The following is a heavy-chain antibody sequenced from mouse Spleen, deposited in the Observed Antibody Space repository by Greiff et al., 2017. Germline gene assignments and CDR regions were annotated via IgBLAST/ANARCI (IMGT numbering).Heavy chain of an antibody. J-gene: IGHJ4*01. CDR1: GFSLTSYG. Sequence: QVQLKQSGPGLVAPSQSLSITCTISGFSLTSYGVHWVRQPPGKGLEWLVVIWSDGSTTYNSALKSRLSISKDNSKSQVFLKMNSLQTDDTAMYYCAGDSSGIYAMDYWGQGTSVTVSS. D-gene: IGHD3-2*01. CDR2: IWSDGST. V-gene: IGHV2-6-1*01. CDR3: AGDSSGIYAMDY.